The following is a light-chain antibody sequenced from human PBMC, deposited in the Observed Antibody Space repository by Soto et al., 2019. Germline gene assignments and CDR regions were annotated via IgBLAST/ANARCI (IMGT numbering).Light chain of an antibody. CDR1: QDISNY. CDR3: QQYDNLPIT. CDR2: DAS. J-gene: IGKJ3*01. Sequence: QSTYWMCAALGKSVDLGGRRIQDISNYLNWYQQKPGKAPKLLIYDASNLETGVPSRFSGSGSGTDFTFPLTRLQPEDIATYYCQQYDNLPITFGPGTKVDIK. V-gene: IGKV1-33*01.